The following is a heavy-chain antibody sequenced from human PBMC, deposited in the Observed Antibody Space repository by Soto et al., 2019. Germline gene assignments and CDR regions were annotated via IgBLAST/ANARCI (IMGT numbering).Heavy chain of an antibody. CDR2: ISRSSSYI. J-gene: IGHJ6*02. CDR1: GFTFSGYS. CDR3: AREVRADHYSYYYGMDV. D-gene: IGHD3-10*01. Sequence: GGSLRLSCAASGFTFSGYSMNWVRQAPGKGLEWVSSISRSSSYIYYADSVKGRFTISRDNAKKSLYLPMNSLRAEDTAVYYCAREVRADHYSYYYGMDVWVQGTTVTVSS. V-gene: IGHV3-21*01.